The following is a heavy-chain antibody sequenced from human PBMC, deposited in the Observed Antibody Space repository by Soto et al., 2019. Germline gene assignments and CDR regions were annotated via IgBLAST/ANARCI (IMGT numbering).Heavy chain of an antibody. J-gene: IGHJ4*02. CDR1: GFTFSSYG. Sequence: QVQLVESGGGVVQPGRSLRLSCAASGFTFSSYGMHWVRQAPGKGLEWVAVIWYDGSNKYYADSVKGRFTISRDNSKNRLYLQMNSLRAEDTAVYYCASESVVVVAATRRARDYWGQGTLVTVSS. CDR3: ASESVVVVAATRRARDY. D-gene: IGHD2-15*01. V-gene: IGHV3-33*01. CDR2: IWYDGSNK.